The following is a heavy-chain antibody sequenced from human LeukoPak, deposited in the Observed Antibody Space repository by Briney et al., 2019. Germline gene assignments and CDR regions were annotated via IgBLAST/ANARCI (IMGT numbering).Heavy chain of an antibody. CDR1: GXTFSSYA. J-gene: IGHJ4*02. CDR2: LSGSGGST. V-gene: IGHV3-23*01. D-gene: IGHD1/OR15-1a*01. CDR3: AKAWLEQGGMFDY. Sequence: QPGGSLRLSFAASGXTFSSYAMSWVRQAPGEGLEWVSLLSGSGGSTYYADSVKGRFTISRDNSKNTLYLQMNSLRAEDTAVYYCAKAWLEQGGMFDYWGQGTPVTVSS.